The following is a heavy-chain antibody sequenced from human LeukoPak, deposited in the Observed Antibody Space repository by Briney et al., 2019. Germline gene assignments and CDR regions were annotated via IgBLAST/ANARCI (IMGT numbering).Heavy chain of an antibody. J-gene: IGHJ4*02. CDR3: ARHMGLGYSYGYPYFDY. Sequence: SETLSLTCTVSGGSISSYYWSWIRQPPGKGLEWIGYIYYSGSTNYNPSLKSRVTISVDTSKNQFSLKLSSVTAAGTAVHYCARHMGLGYSYGYPYFDYWGQGTLVTVSS. CDR1: GGSISSYY. CDR2: IYYSGST. D-gene: IGHD5-18*01. V-gene: IGHV4-59*08.